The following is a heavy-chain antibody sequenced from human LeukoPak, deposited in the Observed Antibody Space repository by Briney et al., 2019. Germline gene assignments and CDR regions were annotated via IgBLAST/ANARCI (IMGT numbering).Heavy chain of an antibody. D-gene: IGHD2-21*01. CDR1: GVTFSSYE. CDR3: GGLWYYYYGMDV. Sequence: PGGSLTLSCAASGVTFSSYEMNWVRQPPGKGLEWGSYISSSGSTIYYAASVKGRFTISRDNAQNSLYLQMNSLRAEDTAVYYCGGLWYYYYGMDVWGKGTTVTVSS. CDR2: ISSSGSTI. J-gene: IGHJ6*04. V-gene: IGHV3-48*03.